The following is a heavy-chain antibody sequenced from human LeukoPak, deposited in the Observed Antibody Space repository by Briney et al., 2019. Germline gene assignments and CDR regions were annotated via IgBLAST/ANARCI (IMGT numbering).Heavy chain of an antibody. CDR1: GITFSNYV. Sequence: GGSLRLSCAASGITFSNYVMSWVRQAPGKGLEWVSAFSGGGRNTYYAASVKGRFTISRDNSKNMLHLQMNSLRAEDTAVYYCAKDRTSMVTTGLDYWGQGTLVTVSS. CDR3: AKDRTSMVTTGLDY. J-gene: IGHJ4*02. V-gene: IGHV3-23*01. CDR2: FSGGGRNT. D-gene: IGHD4-17*01.